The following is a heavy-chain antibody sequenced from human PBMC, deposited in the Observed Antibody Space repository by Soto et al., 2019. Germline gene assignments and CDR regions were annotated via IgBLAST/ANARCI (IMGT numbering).Heavy chain of an antibody. Sequence: EVQLVESGGGLVQPGGSLRLSCEASGFTLSSYWMSWIRQAPGKGLEWVANTRQDGGQSYLVDSVQGRFTISRDNAKKSVYLKMNSLGAEDPALYYCVRDGSTGWPFDSWGQGTLVTVSS. D-gene: IGHD6-19*01. CDR2: TRQDGGQS. J-gene: IGHJ4*02. V-gene: IGHV3-7*01. CDR1: GFTLSSYW. CDR3: VRDGSTGWPFDS.